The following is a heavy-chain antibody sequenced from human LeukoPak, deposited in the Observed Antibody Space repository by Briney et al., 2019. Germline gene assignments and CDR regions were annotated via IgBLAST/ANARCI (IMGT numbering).Heavy chain of an antibody. J-gene: IGHJ4*02. Sequence: GGSPRLSCAASGFTFSSYGMHWGRQAPGKGLEWVAVIWYDGSNKYYADSVKGRFTISRDNSKNTLYLQMNSLRAEDTAVYYCARDVGSGSYLDYWGQGTLVTVSS. V-gene: IGHV3-33*01. CDR1: GFTFSSYG. CDR3: ARDVGSGSYLDY. CDR2: IWYDGSNK. D-gene: IGHD3-10*01.